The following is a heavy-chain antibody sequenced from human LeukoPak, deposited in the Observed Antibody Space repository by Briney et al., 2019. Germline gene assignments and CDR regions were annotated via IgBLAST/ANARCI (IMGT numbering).Heavy chain of an antibody. V-gene: IGHV3-11*04. D-gene: IGHD5-12*01. J-gene: IGHJ3*02. CDR3: ARDPFETHRGYGNDAFDI. Sequence: PGGSLRLSCAASGFTFSDYYMSWIRQAPGKGLEWVSYISSSGSTIYYADSVKGRFTISRDNAENSLYLQMNSLRAEDTAVYYCARDPFETHRGYGNDAFDIWGQGTMVTVSS. CDR1: GFTFSDYY. CDR2: ISSSGSTI.